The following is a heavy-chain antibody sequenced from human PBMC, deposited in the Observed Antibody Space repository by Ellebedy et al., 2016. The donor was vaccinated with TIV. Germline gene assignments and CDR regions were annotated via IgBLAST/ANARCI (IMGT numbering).Heavy chain of an antibody. J-gene: IGHJ4*02. CDR3: ARDVGIVGATNLDY. CDR2: ISAYNGNT. D-gene: IGHD1-26*01. V-gene: IGHV1-18*01. CDR1: GYTFTSYG. Sequence: AASVKVSCKASGYTFTSYGISWARQAPGQGLEWMGWISAYNGNTNYAQKLQGRVTMTTDTSTSTAYMELRSLRSDDTAVYYCARDVGIVGATNLDYWGQGTLVTVSS.